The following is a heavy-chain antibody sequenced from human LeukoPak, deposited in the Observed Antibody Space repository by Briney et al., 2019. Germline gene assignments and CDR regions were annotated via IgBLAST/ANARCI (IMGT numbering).Heavy chain of an antibody. J-gene: IGHJ6*02. V-gene: IGHV3-66*01. CDR3: ARDRRIAVAGTGYYYYYGMDV. D-gene: IGHD6-19*01. Sequence: DPGGSLRLSCAASGFTVSSNYMSWVRQAPGKGLEWVSVIYSGGSTYYADSVKGRFTISRDNSKNTLYLQMNSLRAEDTAVYYCARDRRIAVAGTGYYYYYGMDVWGQGTTVTVSS. CDR1: GFTVSSNY. CDR2: IYSGGST.